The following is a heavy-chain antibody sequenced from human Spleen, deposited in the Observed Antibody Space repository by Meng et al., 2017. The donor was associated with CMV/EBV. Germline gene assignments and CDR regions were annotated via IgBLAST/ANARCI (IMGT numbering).Heavy chain of an antibody. CDR2: IKSKTDGGTT. V-gene: IGHV3-15*01. CDR3: TTDASHCSSTSCYTGEDAFDI. Sequence: GESLKISCAASGFTFSNAWKSWVRQAPGKGLEWVGRIKSKTDGGTTDYAAPVKGRSTISRDDSKNTLYLQMNSLKTEDTAVYYCTTDASHCSSTSCYTGEDAFDIWGQGTMVTVSS. J-gene: IGHJ3*02. D-gene: IGHD2-2*02. CDR1: GFTFSNAW.